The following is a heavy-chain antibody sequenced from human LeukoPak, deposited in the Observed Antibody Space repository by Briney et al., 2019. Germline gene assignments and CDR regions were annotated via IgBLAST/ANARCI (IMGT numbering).Heavy chain of an antibody. J-gene: IGHJ6*03. D-gene: IGHD6-13*01. CDR2: INHSGST. CDR3: ARGVEAAAVDYYYMDV. V-gene: IGHV4-34*01. CDR1: GGSFSGYY. Sequence: PSETLSLTCAVYGGSFSGYYWSWIRQPSGKGLEWIGEINHSGSTNYNPSLKSRVTISVDTSKNQFSLKLSSVTAADTAVYYCARGVEAAAVDYYYMDVWGKGTTVTVSS.